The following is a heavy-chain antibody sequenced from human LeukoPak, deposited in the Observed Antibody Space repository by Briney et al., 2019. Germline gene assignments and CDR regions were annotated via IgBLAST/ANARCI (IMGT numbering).Heavy chain of an antibody. CDR1: GFSLSTSGVG. J-gene: IGHJ3*02. CDR3: AHFDFWSGYYVESPVGFDI. D-gene: IGHD3-3*01. CDR2: IYWNDDK. V-gene: IGHV2-5*01. Sequence: SGPTLVNPTQTLTLTCTFSGFSLSTSGVGVGWIRQPPGKALEWLALIYWNDDKRYSPSLKSRLTITKDTSKNQVVLTMTNMDPVDTATYYCAHFDFWSGYYVESPVGFDIWGQGTMVTVSS.